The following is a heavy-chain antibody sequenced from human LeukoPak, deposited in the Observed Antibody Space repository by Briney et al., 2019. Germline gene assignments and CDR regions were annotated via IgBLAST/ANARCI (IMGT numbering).Heavy chain of an antibody. J-gene: IGHJ4*02. CDR1: GFTFSSYA. V-gene: IGHV3-23*01. CDR2: ISGSGGST. D-gene: IGHD4-17*01. Sequence: GGSLSLSCAASGFTFSSYAMSWVRQAPGKGLEWVSAISGSGGSTYYADSVKGRFTISRDNSKNTLDLQMNSLRAEDTAVYYCAKGGRDYGDYAPDYWGRETIVTVSS. CDR3: AKGGRDYGDYAPDY.